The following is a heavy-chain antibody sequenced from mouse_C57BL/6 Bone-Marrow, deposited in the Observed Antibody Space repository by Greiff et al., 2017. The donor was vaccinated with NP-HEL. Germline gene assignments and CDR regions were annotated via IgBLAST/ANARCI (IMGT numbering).Heavy chain of an antibody. V-gene: IGHV1-72*01. D-gene: IGHD2-4*01. CDR1: GYTFPSHW. CDR3: ARERGIYYDYGGAD. J-gene: IGHJ3*01. Sequence: QVQLQRPGAELVKPGGSVELFCKASGYTFPSHWMHWVSQRPGRGPGGVGKIDPNSGGTKNNEKFKSKATLTVDKPSSTAYMQLSSRTSEDSAVYYCARERGIYYDYGGADWGQGTLVTVSA. CDR2: IDPNSGGT.